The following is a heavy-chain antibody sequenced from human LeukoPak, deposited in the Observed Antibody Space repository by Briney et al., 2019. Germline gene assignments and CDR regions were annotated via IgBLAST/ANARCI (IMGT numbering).Heavy chain of an antibody. CDR3: AKEVIAAGGNFEY. V-gene: IGHV3-30*18. J-gene: IGHJ4*02. D-gene: IGHD6-13*01. CDR2: ISYDGNTK. CDR1: GFTFSTSV. Sequence: GGSLRLSCAASGFTFSTSVMHWVRQAPGKGLEWVAVISYDGNTKYYAYSVKSRFTISRANSKNTLYVQMNSLSAEETAVYYCAKEVIAAGGNFEYWGPGTLVTVCS.